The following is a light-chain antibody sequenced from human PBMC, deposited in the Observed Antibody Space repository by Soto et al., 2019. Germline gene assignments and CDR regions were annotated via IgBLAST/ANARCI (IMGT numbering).Light chain of an antibody. CDR2: GAS. CDR3: QQYDSWLVWT. Sequence: IVLTQSPATLSVSPGDTATLSCRANQSVSSNLAWYQQKPGQAPRLLIYGASTRATAIPARFSGSGSGTEFTLNVTSLQSEDIAVYYCQQYDSWLVWTFGQGTKVDIK. V-gene: IGKV3-15*01. CDR1: QSVSSN. J-gene: IGKJ1*01.